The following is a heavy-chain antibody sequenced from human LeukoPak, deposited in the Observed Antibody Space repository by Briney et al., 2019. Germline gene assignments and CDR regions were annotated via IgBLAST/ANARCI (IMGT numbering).Heavy chain of an antibody. CDR1: GGSISSYY. CDR2: IYYSGST. J-gene: IGHJ4*02. V-gene: IGHV4-59*08. CDR3: ARTVRDGIAAAGLFDY. Sequence: SETLSLTCTVSGGSISSYYWSWIRQPPGKGLEWVGYIYYSGSTNYNPSLKSRVTISVDTSKNQFFLKLSSVAAADTAVYYCARTVRDGIAAAGLFDYWGQGTLVTVSS. D-gene: IGHD6-13*01.